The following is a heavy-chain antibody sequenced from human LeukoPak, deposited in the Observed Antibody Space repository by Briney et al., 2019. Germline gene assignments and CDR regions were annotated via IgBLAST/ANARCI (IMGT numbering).Heavy chain of an antibody. CDR1: GFTFSDHY. Sequence: GGSLRLSCAASGFTFSDHYTDWVRQAPGEGLEWVSRITKKPKSYNPEYAAAVKGRFTISRDDSNKSLYLQMNSLKTEDTAVYYCAKGGGYSDAFDVWGQGTMVTVSS. J-gene: IGHJ3*01. D-gene: IGHD5-18*01. CDR3: AKGGGYSDAFDV. CDR2: ITKKPKSYNP. V-gene: IGHV3-72*01.